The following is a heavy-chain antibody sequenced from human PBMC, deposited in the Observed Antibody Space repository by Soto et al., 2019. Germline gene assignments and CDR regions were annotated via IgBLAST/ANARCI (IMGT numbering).Heavy chain of an antibody. CDR3: ARSRGLWFGEVHNWFDP. J-gene: IGHJ5*02. V-gene: IGHV1-3*01. CDR1: GYTFTSYA. D-gene: IGHD3-10*01. CDR2: INAGNGNT. Sequence: QVQLVQSGAEVKKPGASVKVSCKASGYTFTSYAMHWVRQAPGQRLEWMGWINAGNGNTKYSQKFQGRVTITRDTSASTAYMELSSLRSEDTAVYYCARSRGLWFGEVHNWFDPWGQGTLVTVSS.